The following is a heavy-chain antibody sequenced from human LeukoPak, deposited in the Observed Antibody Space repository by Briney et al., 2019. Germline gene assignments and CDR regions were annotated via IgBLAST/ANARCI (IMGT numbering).Heavy chain of an antibody. CDR3: ARCVFGGGYDISGEIDAFDI. D-gene: IGHD3-9*01. CDR1: GFTFSSYS. J-gene: IGHJ3*02. CDR2: ISSSSSYI. V-gene: IGHV3-21*01. Sequence: PGGSLRLSCAASGFTFSSYSMNWVRQAPGKGLEWVSSISSSSSYIYYADSVKGRFTISRDNAKNSLYLQMNSLRAEDTAVYYCARCVFGGGYDISGEIDAFDIWGQGTMVTVSS.